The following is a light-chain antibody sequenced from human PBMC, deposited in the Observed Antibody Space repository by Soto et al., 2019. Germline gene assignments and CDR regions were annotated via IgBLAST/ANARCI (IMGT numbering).Light chain of an antibody. CDR2: EVS. CDR3: SSYAGSNNLV. J-gene: IGLJ3*02. CDR1: SSDVGRYNY. V-gene: IGLV2-8*01. Sequence: QSVLTQPPSASGSPGQSVTISCTGTSSDVGRYNYVSWYRQHPGKAPKLMIYEVSKRPSGVPDRFSGSKSGYTASLTVSGLQAEDEADYYCSSYAGSNNLVFGGGTKLTVL.